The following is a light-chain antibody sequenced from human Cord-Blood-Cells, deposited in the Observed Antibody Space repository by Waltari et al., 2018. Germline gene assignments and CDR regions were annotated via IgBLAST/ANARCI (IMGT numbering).Light chain of an antibody. V-gene: IGLV3-25*03. CDR3: QSADSSGTWV. J-gene: IGLJ3*02. Sequence: SYELTQPPSVSVSPGQTARITCSGDALPKQYAYWYQQKPGQAPVLVIYKDSERPSGIPERFSGSRSGTTVTLTISGVQAEDEADYYCQSADSSGTWVFGGGTKLTVL. CDR1: ALPKQY. CDR2: KDS.